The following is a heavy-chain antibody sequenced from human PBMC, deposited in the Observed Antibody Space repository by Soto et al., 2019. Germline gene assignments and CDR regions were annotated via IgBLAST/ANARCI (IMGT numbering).Heavy chain of an antibody. Sequence: QVQLVESGGGVVQPWRSLRLSCAASGFTFSSYGMHWVRQAPGKGLEWVAVISYDGNNKYYADSVKGRFTISRDNSKNTLYLQMNSLRAEDTAVYYCAKEESIVVVTRTYYFDYWGQGTLVTVSS. CDR3: AKEESIVVVTRTYYFDY. D-gene: IGHD3-22*01. CDR2: ISYDGNNK. V-gene: IGHV3-30*18. CDR1: GFTFSSYG. J-gene: IGHJ4*02.